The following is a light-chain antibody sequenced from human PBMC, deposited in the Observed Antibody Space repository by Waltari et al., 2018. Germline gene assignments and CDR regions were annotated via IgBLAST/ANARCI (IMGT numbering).Light chain of an antibody. CDR3: SSYRSSSTLG. J-gene: IGLJ3*02. V-gene: IGLV2-14*03. CDR2: NCN. Sequence: WFQHHPGRVPKLIIYNCNNRPAGVSNRFSGSKSGNAASLTIAGLQAEDEADYYCSSYRSSSTLGFGAGTKVTVL.